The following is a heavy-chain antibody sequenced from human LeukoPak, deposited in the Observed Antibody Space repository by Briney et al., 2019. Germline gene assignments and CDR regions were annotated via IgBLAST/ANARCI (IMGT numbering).Heavy chain of an antibody. Sequence: SVKVSCKASGYTFTSYDINWVRQATGQGLEWMGWMNPNSGNTGYAQKFQGRVTMTRNTSISTAYMELNSLRAEDTAVYYCARAVVTTVVFFDNWGQGTLVTVSS. CDR3: ARAVVTTVVFFDN. J-gene: IGHJ4*02. D-gene: IGHD4-23*01. CDR2: MNPNSGNT. V-gene: IGHV1-8*01. CDR1: GYTFTSYD.